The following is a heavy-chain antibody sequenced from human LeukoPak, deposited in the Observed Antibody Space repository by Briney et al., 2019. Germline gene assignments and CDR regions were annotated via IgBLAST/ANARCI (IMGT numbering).Heavy chain of an antibody. J-gene: IGHJ4*02. Sequence: GGSLRLSCAASGFNFSSYSMNWVRQAPGKGLEWVSYISSSSSRIYYADSVKGRFTISRDNAKNSLYLQMNSLRAEDTAVYYCARDKFTSDWYGFDYWGQGTLVTVSS. CDR3: ARDKFTSDWYGFDY. D-gene: IGHD6-19*01. CDR1: GFNFSSYS. V-gene: IGHV3-48*01. CDR2: ISSSSSRI.